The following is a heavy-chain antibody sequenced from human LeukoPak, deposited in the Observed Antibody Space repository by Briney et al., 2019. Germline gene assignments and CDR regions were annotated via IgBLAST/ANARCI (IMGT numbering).Heavy chain of an antibody. CDR3: AREGDWNYRDY. V-gene: IGHV3-21*01. Sequence: PGGSLRLSCAASGFTFSTYKMSWVRQAPGKGLEWVSSISSSSSYINYADSVKGRFTISRDNAKNSVYLQMNSLRAEDTAVYYCAREGDWNYRDYWGQGTLVTVSS. CDR2: ISSSSSYI. D-gene: IGHD1-7*01. CDR1: GFTFSTYK. J-gene: IGHJ4*02.